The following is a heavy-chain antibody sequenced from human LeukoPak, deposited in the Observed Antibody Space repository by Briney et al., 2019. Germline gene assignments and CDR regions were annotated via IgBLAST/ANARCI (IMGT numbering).Heavy chain of an antibody. CDR2: ISGSGGST. CDR1: GFTFSSYA. Sequence: PGGSLRLSCAASGFTFSSYAMSWVRQAPGKGLEYVSAISGSGGSTYYADSVEGRFTISKDNSRNTVYLQMNRLRVEDTAIYYCAKTHGDYAPRRAYDVWGPGTMVAVSS. V-gene: IGHV3-23*01. J-gene: IGHJ3*01. CDR3: AKTHGDYAPRRAYDV. D-gene: IGHD4-17*01.